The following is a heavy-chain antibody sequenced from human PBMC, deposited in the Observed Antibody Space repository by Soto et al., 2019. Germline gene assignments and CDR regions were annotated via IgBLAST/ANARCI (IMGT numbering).Heavy chain of an antibody. CDR3: AKGSRSSSGLNWFDP. J-gene: IGHJ5*02. V-gene: IGHV3-23*01. CDR1: GFTFSSYA. D-gene: IGHD6-6*01. Sequence: GSLRLSCAASGFTFSSYAMSWVRQAPGKGLEWVSAISGSGGSTYYADSVKGRFTISRDNSKNTLYLQMNSLRAEDTAVYYCAKGSRSSSGLNWFDPWGQGTLVTVSS. CDR2: ISGSGGST.